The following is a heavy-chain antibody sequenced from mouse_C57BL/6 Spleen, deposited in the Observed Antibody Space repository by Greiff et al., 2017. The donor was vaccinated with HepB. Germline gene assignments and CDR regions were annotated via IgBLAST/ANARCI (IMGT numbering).Heavy chain of an antibody. CDR2: ISSGSSTI. CDR3: ARLYPPFDY. D-gene: IGHD2-1*01. V-gene: IGHV5-17*01. J-gene: IGHJ2*01. CDR1: GFTFSDYG. Sequence: EVKLVESGGGLVKPGGSLKLSCAASGFTFSDYGMHWVRQAPEKGLEWVAYISSGSSTIYYADTVKGRFTISRDNAKNTLFLHMTSLRSEDTAMYYCARLYPPFDYWGKGSTLTVSS.